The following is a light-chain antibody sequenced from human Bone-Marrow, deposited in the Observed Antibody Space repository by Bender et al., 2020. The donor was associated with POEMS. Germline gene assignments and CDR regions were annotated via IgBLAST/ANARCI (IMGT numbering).Light chain of an antibody. V-gene: IGLV2-14*03. Sequence: QSALTQPASVSGSPGQSITISCTGTSSDVGGYNFVSWYQQHPGKTPQLLIYDVSKRPSGVYNRFSGSKSGNTASLTISGLQAEDEADYYCSSYTGSETLIFGGGHTVPVL. J-gene: IGLJ2*01. CDR1: SSDVGGYNF. CDR2: DVS. CDR3: SSYTGSETLI.